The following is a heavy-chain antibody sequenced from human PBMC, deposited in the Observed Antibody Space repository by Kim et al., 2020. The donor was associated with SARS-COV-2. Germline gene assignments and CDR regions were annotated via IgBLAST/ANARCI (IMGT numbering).Heavy chain of an antibody. CDR3: ARGNGHEAYH. D-gene: IGHD2-8*01. CDR1: GCSISTYH. J-gene: IGHJ5*02. V-gene: IGHV4-59*13. CDR2: FHYIEGT. Sequence: SETLSLTCTVSGCSISTYHWNWIRQPPGKGLEWIGYFHYIEGTNYNPSLKSRVTISVDTSKNQFSLRLTSVTAADTAVYFCARGNGHEAYHWGQGILFTV.